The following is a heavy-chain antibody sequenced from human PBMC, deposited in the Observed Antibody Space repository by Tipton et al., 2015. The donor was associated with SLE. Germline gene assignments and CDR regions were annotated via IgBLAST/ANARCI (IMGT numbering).Heavy chain of an antibody. CDR1: GFTFSSYW. J-gene: IGHJ4*02. Sequence: LSLTCAASGFTFSSYWMSWVRQAPGKGLEWVANIKQDGSEKYYVDSVKGRFTISRDNAKNSLYLQMNSLRAEDTAVYYCARDRVREYFDYWGQGTLVTVSS. CDR2: IKQDGSEK. V-gene: IGHV3-7*01. CDR3: ARDRVREYFDY. D-gene: IGHD1-26*01.